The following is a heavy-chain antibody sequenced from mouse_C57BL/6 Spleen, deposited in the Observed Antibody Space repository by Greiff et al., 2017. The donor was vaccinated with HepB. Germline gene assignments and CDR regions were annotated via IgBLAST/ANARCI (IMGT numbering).Heavy chain of an antibody. J-gene: IGHJ3*01. CDR1: GYTFTDYY. Sequence: VHVKQSGPVLVKPGASVKMSCKASGYTFTDYYMNWVKQSHGKSLEWIGVINPYNGGTSYNQKFKGKATLTVDKSSSTAYMELNSLTSEDSAVYYCARGGYYGSSPAWFAYWGQGTLVTVSA. V-gene: IGHV1-19*01. CDR3: ARGGYYGSSPAWFAY. CDR2: INPYNGGT. D-gene: IGHD1-1*01.